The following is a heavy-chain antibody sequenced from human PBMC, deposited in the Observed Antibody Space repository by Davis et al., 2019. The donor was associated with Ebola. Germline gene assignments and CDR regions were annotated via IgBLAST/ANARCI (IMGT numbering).Heavy chain of an antibody. CDR3: ARDIGEMALDY. Sequence: AASVKVSCKASGYTFTSYAMNWVRQAPGQGLEWMGWINTNTGNPTYAQAFTGRFVFSLDTSVSTAYLQITSLRADDTAVYYCARDIGEMALDYWGQGTLVTVSS. CDR1: GYTFTSYA. D-gene: IGHD3-10*01. CDR2: INTNTGNP. V-gene: IGHV7-4-1*02. J-gene: IGHJ4*02.